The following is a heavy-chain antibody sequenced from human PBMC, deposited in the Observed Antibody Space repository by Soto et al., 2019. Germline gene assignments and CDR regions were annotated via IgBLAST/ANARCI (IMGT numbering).Heavy chain of an antibody. CDR1: GGTFGSHA. V-gene: IGHV1-69*06. D-gene: IGHD3-10*01. J-gene: IGHJ4*02. Sequence: QVQLVQSGAEVKKPGSSVKVSCKASGGTFGSHAINWVRQAPGQGLEWVGGILPMVGTPNYAHNFQDRVTIIADKSTRTAFMELRSLRSEDTAVYYCARGMVRGIFTSTIEHWGQGTLVTVSS. CDR2: ILPMVGTP. CDR3: ARGMVRGIFTSTIEH.